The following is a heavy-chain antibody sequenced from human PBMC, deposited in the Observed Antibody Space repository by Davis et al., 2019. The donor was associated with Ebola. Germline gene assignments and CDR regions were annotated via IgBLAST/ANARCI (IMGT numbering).Heavy chain of an antibody. Sequence: PGGSLRLSCAASGFTFSAYDMHWVRQAPGKGLEWVSAIGTAGDTYYPGSVKGRFTISRENAKNSLYLQMNSLRAGDTAVYYCAREPIAGAFDVWGQGTMVTVSS. CDR3: AREPIAGAFDV. D-gene: IGHD2-21*01. V-gene: IGHV3-13*01. CDR2: IGTAGDT. CDR1: GFTFSAYD. J-gene: IGHJ3*01.